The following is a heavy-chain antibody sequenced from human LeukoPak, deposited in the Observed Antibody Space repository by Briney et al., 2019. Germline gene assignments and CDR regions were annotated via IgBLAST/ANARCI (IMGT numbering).Heavy chain of an antibody. V-gene: IGHV4-4*02. CDR3: ARGDCSSTICYSPMDV. Sequence: SETLSLTCAVSGVSISSSNWWSWVRQPPGKGLEWIGRIFHSGTTDYKTSLKGRVTISVDKSKNQFSLKLTSVTAADTAVYYCARGDCSSTICYSPMDVWGKGTTVTVSS. J-gene: IGHJ6*03. CDR2: IFHSGTT. CDR1: GVSISSSNW. D-gene: IGHD2-2*01.